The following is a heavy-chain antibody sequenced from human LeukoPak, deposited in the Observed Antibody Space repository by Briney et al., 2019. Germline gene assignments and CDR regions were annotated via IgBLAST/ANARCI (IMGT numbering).Heavy chain of an antibody. D-gene: IGHD2-2*01. Sequence: GAPVKVSCKASGGTFSSYAISWVRQAPGQGLEWMGGIIPIFGTANYAQKFQGRVTITTDESTSTAYMELSSLRSEDTAVYYCARDLIRYCSSTSCFDAFDIWGQGTMVTVSS. CDR1: GGTFSSYA. CDR3: ARDLIRYCSSTSCFDAFDI. CDR2: IIPIFGTA. J-gene: IGHJ3*02. V-gene: IGHV1-69*05.